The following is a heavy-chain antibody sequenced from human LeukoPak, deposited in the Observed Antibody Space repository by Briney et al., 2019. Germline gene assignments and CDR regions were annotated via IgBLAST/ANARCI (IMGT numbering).Heavy chain of an antibody. D-gene: IGHD4-17*01. J-gene: IGHJ4*02. Sequence: GASVKVSCKASGYTFTGYYMHWVRQAPGQGLEWMGWINPNSGGTNYAQKFQGRVTMTRDTSISTAYMELSRLRSDDTAVYYCASWEVTVTTVGYYFDYWGQGTLVTVSS. CDR1: GYTFTGYY. CDR2: INPNSGGT. V-gene: IGHV1-2*02. CDR3: ASWEVTVTTVGYYFDY.